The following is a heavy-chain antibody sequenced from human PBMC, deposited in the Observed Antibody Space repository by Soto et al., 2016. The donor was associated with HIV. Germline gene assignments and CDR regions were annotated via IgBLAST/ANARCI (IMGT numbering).Heavy chain of an antibody. CDR1: GFTFSSYS. Sequence: EVQLVESGGGLVKPGGSLRLSCAASGFTFSSYSMNWVRQAPGKGLEWVSSTSSTSSYIYYADSVKGRFTISRDNAKNSLYLQMNSLRAEDTAVYYCARENSHIVVVPAATYWYFDLVGPWHPWSLS. V-gene: IGHV3-21*01. CDR3: ARENSHIVVVPAATYWYFDL. D-gene: IGHD2-2*01. CDR2: TSSTSSYI. J-gene: IGHJ2*01.